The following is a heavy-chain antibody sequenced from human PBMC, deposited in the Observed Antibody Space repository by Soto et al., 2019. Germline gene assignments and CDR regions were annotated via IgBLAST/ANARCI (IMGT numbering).Heavy chain of an antibody. J-gene: IGHJ4*02. V-gene: IGHV3-53*05. D-gene: IGHD6-19*01. CDR1: GFIVRTNY. CDR3: ARGGVAGWSSPFDY. CDR2: SYSDGRI. Sequence: GGSLRLSCAASGFIVRTNYISWVRRAPGRGLEWVSVSYSDGRIYYADSVKGRFTMSRDNSKSSVYLQMSSLRLEDTAVYYCARGGVAGWSSPFDYWGQGTLVTVSS.